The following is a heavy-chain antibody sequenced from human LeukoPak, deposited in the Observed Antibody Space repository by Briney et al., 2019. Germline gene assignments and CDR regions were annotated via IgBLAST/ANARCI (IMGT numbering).Heavy chain of an antibody. Sequence: PGGSLRLSCAASGFTFSSYDMHWVRQATGKGLEWVSAIGTAGDPYYPGSVKGRFTISRENAKNSLYLQMNGLRAGDTAVYYCARGAVAGTGLDYWGQGTLVTVSS. V-gene: IGHV3-13*05. CDR2: IGTAGDP. CDR1: GFTFSSYD. D-gene: IGHD6-19*01. CDR3: ARGAVAGTGLDY. J-gene: IGHJ4*02.